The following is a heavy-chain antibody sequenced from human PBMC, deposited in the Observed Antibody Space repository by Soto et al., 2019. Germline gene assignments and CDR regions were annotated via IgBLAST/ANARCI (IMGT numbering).Heavy chain of an antibody. D-gene: IGHD3-10*01. V-gene: IGHV1-69*13. J-gene: IGHJ4*01. Sequence: SVKVSCKASGGTFNKYAINWVRQAAGQGLDWMGGVTPPFEAPNYPQNLQGRLTITADESTSTAYMELSNLRSEDTAVYYCARVQGVRWFGELSQFDSWGHGTLVTVSS. CDR2: VTPPFEAP. CDR1: GGTFNKYA. CDR3: ARVQGVRWFGELSQFDS.